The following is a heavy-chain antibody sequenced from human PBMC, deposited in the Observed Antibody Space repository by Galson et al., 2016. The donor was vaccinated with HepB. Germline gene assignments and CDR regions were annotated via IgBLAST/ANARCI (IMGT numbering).Heavy chain of an antibody. J-gene: IGHJ4*02. V-gene: IGHV3-74*01. CDR2: INSDGSST. CDR3: ARRMATITSFDY. Sequence: SLRLSCAASGFTFSSYWMHWVRQAPGKGLVWVSRINSDGSSTSYADSVKGRFIISRDNAKNTLYLQMSSLRAEDTAVYYCARRMATITSFDYWGQGTLVTVSS. D-gene: IGHD5-24*01. CDR1: GFTFSSYW.